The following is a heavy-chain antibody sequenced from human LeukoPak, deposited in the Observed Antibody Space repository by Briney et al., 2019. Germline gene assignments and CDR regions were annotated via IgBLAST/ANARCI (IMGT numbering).Heavy chain of an antibody. V-gene: IGHV3-23*01. CDR3: AKHGSGRYFDY. Sequence: GGSLRLSCAASGFTFSTFSNYGMSWVRQAPGKGLEWVSAISDSGGKTYYADSMKGRFTISRDNSKNTLYLHMNSLRAEDTAVYYCAKHGSGRYFDYWGQGTLVTVSS. J-gene: IGHJ4*02. CDR2: ISDSGGKT. D-gene: IGHD6-19*01. CDR1: GFTFSTFSNYG.